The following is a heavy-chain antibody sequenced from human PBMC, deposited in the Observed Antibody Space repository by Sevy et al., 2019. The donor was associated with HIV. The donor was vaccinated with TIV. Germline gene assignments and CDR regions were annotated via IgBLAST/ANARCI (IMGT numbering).Heavy chain of an antibody. Sequence: GGSLRLSCAASGFAFSSYTVHWVRQAPDKGLEWVALISYDESIEYYADSVRGRFTISRDTSESTLYLRMSSLRAEDTAVYYCAREGNYGDSGDAFDIWGQGTLVTVSS. CDR3: AREGNYGDSGDAFDI. D-gene: IGHD4-17*01. CDR2: ISYDESIE. CDR1: GFAFSSYT. V-gene: IGHV3-30*14. J-gene: IGHJ3*02.